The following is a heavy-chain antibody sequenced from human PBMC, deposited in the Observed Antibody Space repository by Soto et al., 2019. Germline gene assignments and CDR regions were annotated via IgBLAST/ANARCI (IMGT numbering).Heavy chain of an antibody. Sequence: PSETLSLTCTVSGGSISSYYWSWIRQPPGKGLEWIGYIYYSGSTNYNPSLKSRVTISVDTSKNQFSLKLSSVTAADTAVYYCARGPWDGCSLDPWGQGTLVTVSS. D-gene: IGHD1-26*01. J-gene: IGHJ5*02. CDR2: IYYSGST. CDR3: ARGPWDGCSLDP. CDR1: GGSISSYY. V-gene: IGHV4-59*01.